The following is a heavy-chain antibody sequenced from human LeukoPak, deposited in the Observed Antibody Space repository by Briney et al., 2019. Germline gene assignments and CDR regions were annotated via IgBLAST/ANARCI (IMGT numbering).Heavy chain of an antibody. V-gene: IGHV1-2*06. CDR1: GYTFTGHY. D-gene: IGHD6-19*01. Sequence: GASVKASCKASGYTFTGHYMHWVRQAPGQGLEWMGRINPNSGGTNYAQKFQGRVTMTRDTSISTAYMELSRLRSDDTAVYYCARDIAVAGVPYFDYWGQGTLVTVSS. CDR2: INPNSGGT. CDR3: ARDIAVAGVPYFDY. J-gene: IGHJ4*02.